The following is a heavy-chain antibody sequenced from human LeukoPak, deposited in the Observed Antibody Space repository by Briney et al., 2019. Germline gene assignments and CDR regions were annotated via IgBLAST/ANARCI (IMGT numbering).Heavy chain of an antibody. CDR3: ASHGRITMVRGVSFDY. D-gene: IGHD3-10*01. J-gene: IGHJ4*02. Sequence: GGSLRLSCAASGFTFSSYAMSWVRQAPGKGLEWVSAISGSGGSTYYADSVKGRFTISRDNSKNTLYLQMNSLRAEDTAVYYCASHGRITMVRGVSFDYWGQGTLVTVSS. V-gene: IGHV3-23*01. CDR2: ISGSGGST. CDR1: GFTFSSYA.